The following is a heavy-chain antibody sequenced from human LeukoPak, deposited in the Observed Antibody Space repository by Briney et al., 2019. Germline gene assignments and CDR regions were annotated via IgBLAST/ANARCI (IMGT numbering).Heavy chain of an antibody. CDR1: GDSVSSNSAA. CDR3: AREYSSGWYASHPSRQFDY. D-gene: IGHD6-19*01. CDR2: TYYRSKWYN. J-gene: IGHJ4*02. V-gene: IGHV6-1*01. Sequence: SQTLSLTCAISGDSVSSNSAAWNWIRQSPSRGLEWLGRTYYRSKWYNDYAVSVKSRITINPDTSKNQFSLQLNSVTPEDTAVYYCAREYSSGWYASHPSRQFDYWGQGTLVTVSS.